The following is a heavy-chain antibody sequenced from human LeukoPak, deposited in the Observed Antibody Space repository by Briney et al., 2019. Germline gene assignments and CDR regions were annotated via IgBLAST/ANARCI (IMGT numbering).Heavy chain of an antibody. D-gene: IGHD3-22*01. V-gene: IGHV4-34*01. CDR2: INHSGST. J-gene: IGHJ3*02. CDR1: GGPFSGYY. Sequence: SETLSLTCAVYGGPFSGYYWSWIRQPPGKGLEWIGEINHSGSTNYNPSLKSRVTISVDTSKNQFSLKLSSVTAADTAVYYCARDRRSSGYYLPLWAFDIWGQGTMVTVSS. CDR3: ARDRRSSGYYLPLWAFDI.